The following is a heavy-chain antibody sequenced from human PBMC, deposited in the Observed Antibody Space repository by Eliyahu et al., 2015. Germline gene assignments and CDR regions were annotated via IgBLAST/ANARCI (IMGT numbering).Heavy chain of an antibody. J-gene: IGHJ4*02. CDR3: ARTSYSSSAIIDY. CDR1: GGSISSADYY. Sequence: QVQLQESGPGLVKPSQTLSLTCTVSGGSISSADYYWSWIRQPPGQGLEWIAYIYYSGSTSHTPSLKSRLIISVDTSKNQFSLKLSSVTAADTAVYYCARTSYSSSAIIDYWGQGTLVTVSS. D-gene: IGHD6-6*01. V-gene: IGHV4-30-4*01. CDR2: IYYSGST.